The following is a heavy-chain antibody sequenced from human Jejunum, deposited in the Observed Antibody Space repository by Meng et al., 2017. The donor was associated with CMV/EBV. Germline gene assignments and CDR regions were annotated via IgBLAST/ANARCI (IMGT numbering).Heavy chain of an antibody. CDR3: ARECTNCYPGHWFDP. V-gene: IGHV3-23*01. D-gene: IGHD2-21*01. CDR1: FTFSNYA. J-gene: IGHJ5*02. Sequence: FTFSNYAMTWVRQAPGKGLEWVSTISEIRDASYYGDSVKGRFAISRDKSTNTVYMELSRLSSEDTAKYYCARECTNCYPGHWFDPWGQGSLGTVSS. CDR2: ISEIRDAS.